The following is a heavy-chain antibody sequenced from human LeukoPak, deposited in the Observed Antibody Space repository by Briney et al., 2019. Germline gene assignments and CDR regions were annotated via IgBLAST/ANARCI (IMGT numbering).Heavy chain of an antibody. Sequence: SVKVSCRASGGTFSSYAISWVRQAPGQGPEWMGRIIPIFGTANYAQKFQGRVTITTDESTSTAYMELSSLRSEDTAVYYCASRGYCSSTSCRAGWYFDLWGRGTLVTVSS. CDR3: ASRGYCSSTSCRAGWYFDL. CDR1: GGTFSSYA. V-gene: IGHV1-69*05. CDR2: IIPIFGTA. D-gene: IGHD2-2*01. J-gene: IGHJ2*01.